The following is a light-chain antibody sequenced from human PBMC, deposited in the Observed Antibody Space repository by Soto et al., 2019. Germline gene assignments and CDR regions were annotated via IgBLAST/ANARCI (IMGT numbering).Light chain of an antibody. CDR2: GNS. V-gene: IGLV1-40*01. CDR3: QSYDSSLSVLV. CDR1: SSNIGAGYD. Sequence: QSVLTQPPSVSGAPGPRVNISCTGSSSNIGAGYDVHWYQQLPGTAPKLLIYGNSNRPSGVPDRFSGSKSGTSASLAITGLQAEDEADYYCQSYDSSLSVLVFGGGTKLTVL. J-gene: IGLJ2*01.